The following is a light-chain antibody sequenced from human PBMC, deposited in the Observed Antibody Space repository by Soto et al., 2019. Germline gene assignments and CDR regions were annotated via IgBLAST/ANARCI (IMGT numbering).Light chain of an antibody. CDR1: QTISSW. Sequence: DMQMTQSPSTLSGSVGDRVTITCGASQTISSWLAWYQQKPGKAPKLLIYKASTLKSGVPSRFSGSGPGTEFTLTISSLQPDDFATYYCQHYNSYSEAFGQGTKVDIK. CDR2: KAS. V-gene: IGKV1-5*03. J-gene: IGKJ1*01. CDR3: QHYNSYSEA.